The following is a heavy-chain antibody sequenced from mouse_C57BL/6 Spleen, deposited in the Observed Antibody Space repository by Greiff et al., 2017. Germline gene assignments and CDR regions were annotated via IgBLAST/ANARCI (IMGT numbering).Heavy chain of an antibody. CDR1: GYTFTSYW. CDR3: AMSYYYGSSYNAY. J-gene: IGHJ3*01. V-gene: IGHV1-69*01. Sequence: VQLQQPGAELVMPGASVKLSCKASGYTFTSYWMHWVKQRPGQGLEWIGEIDPSDSYTNYNQQFKGKSTLTVDKSSSTAYMQLSSLTSEDSAVYYCAMSYYYGSSYNAYWGQGTLVTVSA. D-gene: IGHD1-1*01. CDR2: IDPSDSYT.